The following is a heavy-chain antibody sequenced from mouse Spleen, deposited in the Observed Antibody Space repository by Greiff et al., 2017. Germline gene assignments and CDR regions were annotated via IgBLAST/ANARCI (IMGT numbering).Heavy chain of an antibody. Sequence: EVHLVESEGGLVQPGSSMKLSCTASGFTFSDYYMAWVRQVPEKGLEWVANINYDGSSTYYLDSLKSRFIISRDNAKNILYLQMSSLKSEDTATYYCARDGRNWAFYWYFDVWGTGTTVTVSS. CDR1: GFTFSDYY. V-gene: IGHV5-16*01. CDR3: ARDGRNWAFYWYFDV. CDR2: INYDGSST. D-gene: IGHD4-1*01. J-gene: IGHJ1*03.